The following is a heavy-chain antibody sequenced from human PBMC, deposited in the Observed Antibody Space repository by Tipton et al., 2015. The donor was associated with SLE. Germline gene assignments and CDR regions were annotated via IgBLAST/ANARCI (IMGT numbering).Heavy chain of an antibody. J-gene: IGHJ3*01. D-gene: IGHD6-19*01. CDR1: GFTFSGSA. CDR2: IRSKPDNYAT. V-gene: IGHV3-73*01. Sequence: SLRLSCAASGFTFSGSAIHWVRQASGKGLEWVDRIRSKPDNYATAFAASVKGRCTISRDDSKNTAYLELNGLKPEDTAVYYCTRLDAGLAPGAFDVWGQGTMVTVSS. CDR3: TRLDAGLAPGAFDV.